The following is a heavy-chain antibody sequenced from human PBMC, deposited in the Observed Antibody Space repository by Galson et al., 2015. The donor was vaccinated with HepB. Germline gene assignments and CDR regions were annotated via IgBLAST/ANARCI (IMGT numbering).Heavy chain of an antibody. V-gene: IGHV3-43*01. CDR3: ALQTTPNLPAFDY. J-gene: IGHJ4*02. CDR2: LSWDASAT. Sequence: SLRLSCAASGITLNDYTMHWVRQTPGKGLEWLSLLSWDASATYYADSVRGRFAISRDNRKNSLYLQMNSLRTEDTAFYYCALQTTPNLPAFDYWGQGTLVTVSS. D-gene: IGHD1-1*01. CDR1: GITLNDYT.